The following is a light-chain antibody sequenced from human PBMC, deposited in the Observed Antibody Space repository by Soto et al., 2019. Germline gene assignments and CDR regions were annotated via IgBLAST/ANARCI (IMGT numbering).Light chain of an antibody. CDR1: RSVATN. J-gene: IGKJ1*01. CDR2: GAS. CDR3: QQYNSWPWT. V-gene: IGKV3-15*01. Sequence: EMVMTQSPATLSLSPGERATLSCRASRSVATNLAWYQQTPGQAPRLLIYGASTRATALPPRFSASGSGTEFTLTISSLQSEDSAVYYCQQYNSWPWTFGQGTKVEMK.